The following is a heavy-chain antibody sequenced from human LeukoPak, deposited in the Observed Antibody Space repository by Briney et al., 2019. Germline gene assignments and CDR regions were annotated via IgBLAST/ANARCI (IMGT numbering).Heavy chain of an antibody. V-gene: IGHV4-59*01. Sequence: SETLSLTCTVSGGSISSYDLSWIRQPPGKGLEWIGYIYYSGSNNYNPSLKSRVTIYIDTYKTQFPLKLRSVTAAATDVYYCASGGLLFDYWGQGTLVTVSS. D-gene: IGHD3-16*01. CDR2: IYYSGSN. J-gene: IGHJ4*02. CDR1: GGSISSYD. CDR3: ASGGLLFDY.